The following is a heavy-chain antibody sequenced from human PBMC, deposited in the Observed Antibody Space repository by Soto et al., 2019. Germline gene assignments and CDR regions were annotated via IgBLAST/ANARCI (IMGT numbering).Heavy chain of an antibody. V-gene: IGHV4-31*03. Sequence: QVQLQESGPGLVKPSQTLSLTCTVSDGSISSGGYYWSWIRQHPGKGLEWIGHTYYSGSTYYNPSLKRRVTISVDTSRNQFSLKVTSVTAADTAVYYRATFTGYDDYYFDYWGQGTLVTVSS. CDR2: TYYSGST. CDR1: DGSISSGGYY. CDR3: ATFTGYDDYYFDY. D-gene: IGHD5-12*01. J-gene: IGHJ4*02.